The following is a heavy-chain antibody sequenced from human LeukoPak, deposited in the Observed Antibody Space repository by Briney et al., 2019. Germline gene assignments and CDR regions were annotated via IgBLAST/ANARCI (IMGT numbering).Heavy chain of an antibody. J-gene: IGHJ6*02. CDR1: GGSISSSNYF. CDR3: ARGAYYYYYGMDV. Sequence: PSETLSLTCTVSGGSISSSNYFWGWIRQPPGEGLEWIGTIYYTGRTYNNPSLKSRITISVDTSKNQFSLRLSSVTAADTAVYYCARGAYYYYYGMDVWGQGTTVTVSS. CDR2: IYYTGRT. V-gene: IGHV4-39*01.